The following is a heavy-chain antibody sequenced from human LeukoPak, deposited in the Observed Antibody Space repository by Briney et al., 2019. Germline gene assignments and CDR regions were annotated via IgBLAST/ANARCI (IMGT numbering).Heavy chain of an antibody. D-gene: IGHD2-15*01. CDR1: GGSISSYY. CDR2: INHSGST. V-gene: IGHV4-34*01. CDR3: VLGYCSGGSCYGGLYFDY. J-gene: IGHJ4*02. Sequence: KPSGTLSLTCTVSGGSISSYYWSWIRQPPGKGLEWIGEINHSGSTNYNPSLKSRVTISVDTSKNQFSLKLSSVTAADTAVYYCVLGYCSGGSCYGGLYFDYWGQGTLVTVSS.